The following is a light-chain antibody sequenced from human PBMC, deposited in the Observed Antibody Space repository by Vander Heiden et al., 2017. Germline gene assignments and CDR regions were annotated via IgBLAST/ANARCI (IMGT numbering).Light chain of an antibody. CDR1: QSVSSN. Sequence: EIVMTQSPATLSVSPGERATLSCRASQSVSSNLAWYQQKPGQAPRLLIYGASTSATGIPARFSGSGSGTEFTLTISSLQSEDFAVYYCQQDNNWPRTFGQWTKVKIK. V-gene: IGKV3-15*01. CDR2: GAS. J-gene: IGKJ1*01. CDR3: QQDNNWPRT.